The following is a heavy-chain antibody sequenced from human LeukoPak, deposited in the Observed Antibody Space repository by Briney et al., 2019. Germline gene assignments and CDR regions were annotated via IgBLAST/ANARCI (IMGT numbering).Heavy chain of an antibody. Sequence: GGSLRLSCAASGFTFSSYGMHWVRQAPGKGLEWVAVIWYDGSNKYYADSVKGRFTISRDNSKNTLYLQMNSLRAEDTAVYYCAKVTDYSNPYFDYWGQGTLVTVSS. CDR2: IWYDGSNK. J-gene: IGHJ4*02. V-gene: IGHV3-33*06. D-gene: IGHD4-11*01. CDR1: GFTFSSYG. CDR3: AKVTDYSNPYFDY.